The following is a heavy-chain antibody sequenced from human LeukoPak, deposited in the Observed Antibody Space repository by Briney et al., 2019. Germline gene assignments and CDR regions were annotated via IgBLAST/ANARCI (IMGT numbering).Heavy chain of an antibody. Sequence: SETLSLTCTVSGGSISSYYWSWIRQPAGKGLEWIGRIYTSDSTNYNPSLKSRVTMSVDTSKNQFSLKLSSVTAADTAVYYCARDQIAARRGIYYYYMDVWGKGTTVTVSS. D-gene: IGHD6-6*01. J-gene: IGHJ6*03. CDR2: IYTSDST. CDR3: ARDQIAARRGIYYYYMDV. V-gene: IGHV4-4*07. CDR1: GGSISSYY.